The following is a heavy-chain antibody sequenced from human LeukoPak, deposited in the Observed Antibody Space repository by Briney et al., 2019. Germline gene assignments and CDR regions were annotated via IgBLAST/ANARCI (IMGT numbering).Heavy chain of an antibody. J-gene: IGHJ4*02. V-gene: IGHV3-23*01. CDR1: GFTFSDYY. D-gene: IGHD1-26*01. Sequence: GGSLRLSCAASGFTFSDYYMSWVRQAPGKGLEWVSAISGSGGSTYYADSVKGRFTISRDNSKNTLYLQMNSLRAEDTAVYYCAKAESGSYWGYYFDYWGQGTLVTVSS. CDR3: AKAESGSYWGYYFDY. CDR2: ISGSGGST.